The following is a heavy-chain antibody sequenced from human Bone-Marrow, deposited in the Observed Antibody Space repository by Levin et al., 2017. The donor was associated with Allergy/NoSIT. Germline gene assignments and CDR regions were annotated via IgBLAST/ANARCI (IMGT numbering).Heavy chain of an antibody. Sequence: LSLTCAASGFTFRSYTMNWVRQAPGKGLEWVSSISRTGDDIYYADSVKGRFTMSRDNAKNSLFLQMNSLRAEDTAVYYCVKDTMAGYWGQGTLVTVSS. CDR1: GFTFRSYT. V-gene: IGHV3-21*01. D-gene: IGHD6-19*01. J-gene: IGHJ4*02. CDR3: VKDTMAGY. CDR2: ISRTGDDI.